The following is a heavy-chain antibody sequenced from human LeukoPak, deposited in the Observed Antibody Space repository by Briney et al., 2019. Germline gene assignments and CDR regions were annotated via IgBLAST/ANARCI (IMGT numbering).Heavy chain of an antibody. CDR3: AKLGGSYYGEVDY. CDR1: GFTFSSYA. J-gene: IGHJ4*02. CDR2: ISGSGGST. V-gene: IGHV3-23*01. Sequence: GGSLRLSCAASGFTFSSYAMTWVRQAPGKGLEWVSDISGSGGSTYYADSVKGRLTISRDNSKNTLYLQMNSLRAEDTAIYYCAKLGGSYYGEVDYWGRGTLVTVSS. D-gene: IGHD1-26*01.